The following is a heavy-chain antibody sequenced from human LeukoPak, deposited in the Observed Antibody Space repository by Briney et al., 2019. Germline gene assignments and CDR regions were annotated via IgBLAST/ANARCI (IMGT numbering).Heavy chain of an antibody. CDR2: ISGSGGGT. Sequence: GGSLRLSCAASGFTFSSYAMSWVRQAPGKGLEWVSAISGSGGGTYYADSVKGRFTISRDNSKSTLFLQVNGLRAEDTAVYYCAKSGAATGSRQYFQHWGQGTLVTVSS. CDR3: AKSGAATGSRQYFQH. D-gene: IGHD6-25*01. J-gene: IGHJ1*01. V-gene: IGHV3-23*01. CDR1: GFTFSSYA.